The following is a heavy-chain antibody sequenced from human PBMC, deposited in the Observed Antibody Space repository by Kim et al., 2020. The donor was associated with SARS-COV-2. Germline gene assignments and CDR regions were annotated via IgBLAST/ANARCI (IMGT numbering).Heavy chain of an antibody. D-gene: IGHD2-2*01. J-gene: IGHJ4*02. CDR3: ARDGGEYQLVCSY. Sequence: YATSVKGRFTISRDNSKNTLCLQMISLRAEETAVYYCARDGGEYQLVCSYWGQGTLVTVSS. V-gene: IGHV3-33*01.